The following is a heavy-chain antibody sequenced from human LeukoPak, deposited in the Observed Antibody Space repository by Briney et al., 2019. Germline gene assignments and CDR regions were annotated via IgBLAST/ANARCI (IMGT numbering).Heavy chain of an antibody. CDR3: ARLRSPNYYGSGSYIDF. Sequence: SGPTLVNPTQTLTLTCTFSGLSLSTNGMSVNWIRQPPGKALEWLARIDWDDDKYYSTSLKTRLTISKDTSKNQVGLTMTNMDPVVTGTYYCARLRSPNYYGSGSYIDFWGQGILVTVSS. D-gene: IGHD3-10*01. CDR2: IDWDDDK. J-gene: IGHJ4*02. V-gene: IGHV2-70*11. CDR1: GLSLSTNGMS.